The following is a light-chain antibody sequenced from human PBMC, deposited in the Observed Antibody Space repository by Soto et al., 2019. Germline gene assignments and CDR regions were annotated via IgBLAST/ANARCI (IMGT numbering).Light chain of an antibody. Sequence: EVVLTQSPGTLSLSPGERATLSCSARQTVTTSQLTWFQQKPGQAPRLLIYAASIRAAGIPDRLSGSGSGTDFTLTISRLEPEDFAVYYCQQYGSAPFTFGGGTKVEIK. CDR1: QTVTTSQ. CDR3: QQYGSAPFT. J-gene: IGKJ4*01. V-gene: IGKV3-20*01. CDR2: AAS.